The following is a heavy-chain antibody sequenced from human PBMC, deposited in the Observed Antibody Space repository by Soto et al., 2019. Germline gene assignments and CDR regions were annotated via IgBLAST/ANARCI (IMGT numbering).Heavy chain of an antibody. CDR3: AKDRAHSIAVAGTLDY. V-gene: IGHV3-9*01. J-gene: IGHJ4*02. D-gene: IGHD6-19*01. CDR1: GFTFDDDA. Sequence: EVQLVESGGGLVQPGRSLRLSCAASGFTFDDDAMHWVRQAPGKGLEWVSGISWNSGSIGYADSVKGRFTISRDNAKNSLYLQMNSLRAEDTALYYCAKDRAHSIAVAGTLDYWGQGTLVTVSS. CDR2: ISWNSGSI.